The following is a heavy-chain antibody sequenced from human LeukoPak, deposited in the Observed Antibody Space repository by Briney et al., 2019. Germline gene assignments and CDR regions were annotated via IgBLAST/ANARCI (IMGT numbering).Heavy chain of an antibody. D-gene: IGHD2-15*01. Sequence: SETLSLTCTVSGDSISGYYWSRIRQPPGKGLEWIGYISYSGSTSYNPSLKSRVTISVDTSKNQFSLKLSSVTAADTAVYYCARSVEGYCCGGSCYYYSYYMDVWGKGTTVTVSS. V-gene: IGHV4-59*01. CDR1: GDSISGYY. J-gene: IGHJ6*03. CDR2: ISYSGST. CDR3: ARSVEGYCCGGSCYYYSYYMDV.